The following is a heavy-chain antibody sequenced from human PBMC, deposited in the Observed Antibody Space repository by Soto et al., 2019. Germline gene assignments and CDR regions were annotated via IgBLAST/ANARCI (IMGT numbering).Heavy chain of an antibody. CDR3: ARTLRNSENWFDP. CDR1: GGSISSGGYS. Sequence: PSETLSLTCAVSGGSISSGGYSWSWIRQPPGKGLEWIGYIYHSGSTYYNPSLKSRVTISVDRSKNQFSLKLSSVTAADTAVYYCARTLRNSENWFDPWGQGTLVTVS. CDR2: IYHSGST. J-gene: IGHJ5*02. V-gene: IGHV4-30-2*01. D-gene: IGHD4-17*01.